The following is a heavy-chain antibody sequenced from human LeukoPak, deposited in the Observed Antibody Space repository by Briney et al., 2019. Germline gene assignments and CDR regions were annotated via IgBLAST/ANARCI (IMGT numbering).Heavy chain of an antibody. CDR3: ARDQGGDYFDY. V-gene: IGHV3-48*03. CDR1: GFTFSNYE. Sequence: GGSLRLSCAASGFTFSNYEMNWVRQAPGKGLEWLSYISRSGSTTYYADSVEGRSIISRDNAKNTVYLQMNNLRADDTAVYYCARDQGGDYFDYWGQGTLVTVSS. CDR2: ISRSGSTT. J-gene: IGHJ4*02.